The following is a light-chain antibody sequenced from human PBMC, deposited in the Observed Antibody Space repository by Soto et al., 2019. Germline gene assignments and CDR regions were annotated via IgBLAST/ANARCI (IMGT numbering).Light chain of an antibody. J-gene: IGKJ5*01. CDR1: QSVGSNY. CDR2: GAS. CDR3: QQHFNGPIT. Sequence: EIVLTQSPATLSLSPGERATLSCRASQSVGSNYLAWYQQKPGQAPRLLIYGASSRATAIPDRFSGSGSGTDFTLTISSLEPEDFAVYYCQQHFNGPITFGQGTRLENK. V-gene: IGKV3D-20*02.